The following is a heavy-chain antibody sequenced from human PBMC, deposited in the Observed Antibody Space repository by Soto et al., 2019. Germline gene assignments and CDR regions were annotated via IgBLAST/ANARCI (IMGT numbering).Heavy chain of an antibody. D-gene: IGHD3-10*01. J-gene: IGHJ4*02. Sequence: LRLSCAASGFAFSNYAMNWVRQAPGKGLEWVSAISGGAGDTYYADSVKGRFTISRDNSKNTLYLQMKGLRAEDTAVYYCAKSSRITLVRGVTDYWGQGTLVTVSS. CDR3: AKSSRITLVRGVTDY. CDR1: GFAFSNYA. V-gene: IGHV3-23*01. CDR2: ISGGAGDT.